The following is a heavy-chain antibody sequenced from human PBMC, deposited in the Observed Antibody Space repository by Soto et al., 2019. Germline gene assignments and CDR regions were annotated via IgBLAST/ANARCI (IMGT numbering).Heavy chain of an antibody. CDR1: GFTFSSYG. J-gene: IGHJ6*01. D-gene: IGHD3-3*01. CDR3: AKHQGGVTDFYYGMDV. CDR2: ISYDGSNK. V-gene: IGHV3-30*18. Sequence: QVQLVESGGGVVQPGRSLRLSCAASGFTFSSYGMHWVRQAPGKGLEWVAVISYDGSNKYDADSVKGRFTISRDNSKNTLYPQMNSLRAEDTAVYYCAKHQGGVTDFYYGMDVWGQGTTVTVSS.